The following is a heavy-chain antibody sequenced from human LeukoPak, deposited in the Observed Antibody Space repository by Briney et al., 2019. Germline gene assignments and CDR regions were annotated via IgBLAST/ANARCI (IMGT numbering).Heavy chain of an antibody. D-gene: IGHD6-13*01. CDR2: ISYDGSNK. V-gene: IGHV3-30-3*01. CDR1: GFTFSSYA. J-gene: IGHJ4*02. Sequence: PGGSLRLSCAASGFTFSSYAMHWVRQAPGKGLEWVAVISYDGSNKYYADSVKGRFTISRDNSKNTLYLQMNSLRAEDTAVYYCARDLGGAAAGTFDYWGQGTLVTVSS. CDR3: ARDLGGAAAGTFDY.